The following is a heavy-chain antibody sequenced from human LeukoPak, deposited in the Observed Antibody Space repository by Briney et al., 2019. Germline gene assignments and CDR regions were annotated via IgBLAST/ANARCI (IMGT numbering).Heavy chain of an antibody. CDR2: ISSSSGYI. J-gene: IGHJ2*01. D-gene: IGHD3-16*01. V-gene: IGHV3-21*01. CDR3: ARDWGFDL. Sequence: GGSLRLSCAASGFTFSSYTMNWVRQAPGKGLEWVSSISSSSGYIYYADSVKGRFTISRDNAKNSLYLQMNSLRAEDTAVYYCARDWGFDLWGRGTLVTVSS. CDR1: GFTFSSYT.